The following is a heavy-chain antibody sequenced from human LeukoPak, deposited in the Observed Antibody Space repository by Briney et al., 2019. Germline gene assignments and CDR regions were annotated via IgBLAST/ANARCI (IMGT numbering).Heavy chain of an antibody. CDR1: GYTVTSYG. V-gene: IGHV1-18*01. J-gene: IGHJ3*02. D-gene: IGHD5-24*01. CDR2: MSAYNGNT. Sequence: ASVKVSCKASGYTVTSYGISWVGQAPGQGLEGMGWMSAYNGNTNYAQKLQGRVTMSTDTSTSTGYMELRSLRSDDTAVYYCARGLQETLAWLKALSAFDIWGQRTMVTVSS. CDR3: ARGLQETLAWLKALSAFDI.